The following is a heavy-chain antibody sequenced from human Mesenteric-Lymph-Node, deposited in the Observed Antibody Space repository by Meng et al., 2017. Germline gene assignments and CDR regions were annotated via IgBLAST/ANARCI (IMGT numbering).Heavy chain of an antibody. Sequence: EVQVVECGGGLVQPGGSLRLSCAASGFTFNTHWMHWVRQSPGKGLVWVSRINSEGSYSDYADSVKGRFAISRDNARTTLYLQLSSLRAEDTAVYYCARDRVGSSRTLDYWGQGTLVTVSS. CDR3: ARDRVGSSRTLDY. V-gene: IGHV3-74*01. CDR2: INSEGSYS. CDR1: GFTFNTHW. J-gene: IGHJ4*02. D-gene: IGHD1-26*01.